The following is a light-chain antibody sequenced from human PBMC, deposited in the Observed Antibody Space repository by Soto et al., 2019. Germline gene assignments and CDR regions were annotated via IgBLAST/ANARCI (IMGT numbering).Light chain of an antibody. V-gene: IGLV2-14*01. CDR3: SSYIDTSSLEV. J-gene: IGLJ1*01. CDR2: EVS. Sequence: QSALTQPASVSGSPGQSLTISCTGTSSDVGGFYYVSWYQQHPGKAPKLLIYEVSNRPSGVPDRFSASKSDKTASLTISGLQAVDEADYYCSSYIDTSSLEVFGTGTKLTVL. CDR1: SSDVGGFYY.